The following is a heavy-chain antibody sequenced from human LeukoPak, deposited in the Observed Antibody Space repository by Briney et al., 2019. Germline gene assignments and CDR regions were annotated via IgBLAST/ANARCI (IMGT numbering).Heavy chain of an antibody. CDR2: ISYDGSNK. V-gene: IGHV3-30*03. J-gene: IGHJ5*02. CDR3: ARAWRYSSGWYDN. Sequence: GGSLRLSCAAYGFTFSTYAMHWVRQAPGKGLEWVAVISYDGSNKYYADSVKGRFTISRDNAKNSLYLQMNSLRAEDTAVYYCARAWRYSSGWYDNWGQGTLVTVSS. D-gene: IGHD6-19*01. CDR1: GFTFSTYA.